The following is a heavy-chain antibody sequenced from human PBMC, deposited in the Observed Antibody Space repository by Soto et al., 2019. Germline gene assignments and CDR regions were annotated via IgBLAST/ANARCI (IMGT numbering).Heavy chain of an antibody. D-gene: IGHD6-19*01. CDR2: ISYDGSNT. CDR3: AKDGNVYSSGWYAPSLDY. J-gene: IGHJ4*02. V-gene: IGHV3-30*18. CDR1: GFTFSSYG. Sequence: QVQLVESGGGVVQPGRSLRLSCAASGFTFSSYGMHWVRQAPGKGLEWVAVISYDGSNTYYEDTVKGRFTISRDNSKNTLSMQMNIQRAEVTAVDYCAKDGNVYSSGWYAPSLDYWGQGTLVTVSS.